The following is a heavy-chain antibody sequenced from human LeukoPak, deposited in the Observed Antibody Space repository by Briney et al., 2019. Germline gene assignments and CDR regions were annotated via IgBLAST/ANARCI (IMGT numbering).Heavy chain of an antibody. CDR2: ISGDESGT. CDR3: ARELGYYDFWSGPLDY. J-gene: IGHJ4*02. D-gene: IGHD3-3*01. CDR1: GFTFSNYW. Sequence: GGSLRLSCAASGFTFSNYWMHWVRQAPGKGLVWVSRISGDESGTSYADSVKGRFTISRDNSKNTLYLQMNSLRAEDTAVYYCARELGYYDFWSGPLDYWGQGTLVTVSS. V-gene: IGHV3-74*01.